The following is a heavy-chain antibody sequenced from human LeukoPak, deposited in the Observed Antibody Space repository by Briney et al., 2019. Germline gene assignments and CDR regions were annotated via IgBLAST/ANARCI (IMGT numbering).Heavy chain of an antibody. Sequence: GGSLRLSCAASGFTFSSYGMHWVRQAPGKGLEWVAVIWYDGSNKYYVDSVKGRFTISRDNSKNTLYLQMNSLRAEDTAVYYCARDVAVAGSPYFDYWGQGTLVTVSS. CDR3: ARDVAVAGSPYFDY. CDR1: GFTFSSYG. V-gene: IGHV3-33*01. J-gene: IGHJ4*02. D-gene: IGHD6-19*01. CDR2: IWYDGSNK.